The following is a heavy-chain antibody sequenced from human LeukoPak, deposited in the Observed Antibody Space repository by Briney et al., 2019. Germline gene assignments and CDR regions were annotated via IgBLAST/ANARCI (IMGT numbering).Heavy chain of an antibody. CDR3: VRDRCGGDCYPNWFDP. CDR2: VNYSGST. J-gene: IGHJ5*02. D-gene: IGHD2-21*02. Sequence: SETLSLTCAVYGGSFSGYHWTWIRQSPGKGLEWIGDVNYSGSTNYNPPLKSRVTISVDTSKNQFSLKLTFVTAADTAVYYCVRDRCGGDCYPNWFDPWGQGTLVTVYS. V-gene: IGHV4-34*01. CDR1: GGSFSGYH.